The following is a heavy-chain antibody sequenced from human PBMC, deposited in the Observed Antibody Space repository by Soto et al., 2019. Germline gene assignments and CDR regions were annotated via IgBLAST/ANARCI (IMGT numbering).Heavy chain of an antibody. CDR1: GVSISSGGCY. D-gene: IGHD3-9*01. Sequence: SETLSLTYTVSGVSISSGGCYWSWIRQHPGKGLEWIGYIYYSGSTYYNPSLKSRVTISVDKSKNQFSLKLSSVTAADTAVYYCARASSFPSMTGYCNLNWFDPWGQGTLVTVSS. J-gene: IGHJ5*02. CDR3: ARASSFPSMTGYCNLNWFDP. V-gene: IGHV4-31*03. CDR2: IYYSGST.